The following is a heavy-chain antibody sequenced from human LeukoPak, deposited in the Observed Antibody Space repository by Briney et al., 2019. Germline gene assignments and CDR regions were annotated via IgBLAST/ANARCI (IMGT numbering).Heavy chain of an antibody. D-gene: IGHD3-3*01. Sequence: SETLSLTCTVSGGSISSYYWSWIRQPAGKGLEWIGRIYSSGSTNYNPSFKSRVTMSVDTSKNQFSLKLSSVTAADTAVYYCARDDFWSGYCCYYMDVWGKGTTVTVSS. CDR1: GGSISSYY. CDR2: IYSSGST. J-gene: IGHJ6*03. V-gene: IGHV4-4*07. CDR3: ARDDFWSGYCCYYMDV.